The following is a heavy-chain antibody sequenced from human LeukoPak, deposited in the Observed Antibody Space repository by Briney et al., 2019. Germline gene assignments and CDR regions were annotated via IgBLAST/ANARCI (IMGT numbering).Heavy chain of an antibody. CDR3: ARNGRYYYDSSGYQDWYFDL. J-gene: IGHJ2*01. D-gene: IGHD3-22*01. CDR2: IKQDGSEK. CDR1: GFTFSSYW. V-gene: IGHV3-7*01. Sequence: QSGGSLRLSCAASGFTFSSYWMSWVRQAPGEGLEWVANIKQDGSEKYYVDSVKGRFTISRDNAKNSLYLQMNSLRAEDTAVYYCARNGRYYYDSSGYQDWYFDLWGRGTLVTVSS.